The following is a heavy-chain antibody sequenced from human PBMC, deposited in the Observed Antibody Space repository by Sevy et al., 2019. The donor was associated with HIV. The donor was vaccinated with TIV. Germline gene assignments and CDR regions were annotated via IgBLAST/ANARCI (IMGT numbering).Heavy chain of an antibody. V-gene: IGHV3-66*01. D-gene: IGHD5-18*01. CDR2: IHSDDTT. CDR1: GFTVNSDY. J-gene: IGHJ4*02. Sequence: GGSLRLSCAASGFTVNSDYMTWVHQAPGKELEGVSVIHSDDTTYHADSVKDRFTISRDNFKNTLYLHMSSLRAEDTAVYYCARDNSGYGYALNYWGQGTLVTVSS. CDR3: ARDNSGYGYALNY.